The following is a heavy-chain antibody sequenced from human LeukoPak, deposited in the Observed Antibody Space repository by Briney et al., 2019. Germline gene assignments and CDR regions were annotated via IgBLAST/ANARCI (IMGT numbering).Heavy chain of an antibody. Sequence: SQTLSLTCTVSGGSISSGSYYWSWIRQPPGKGLEWIGSIYYSGSTYYNPSLKSRVTISVDTSKNQFSLKLSSVTAADTAVYYCARASVVAAGGPWFDPWGQGTLVTVSS. CDR1: GGSISSGSYY. D-gene: IGHD2-15*01. CDR3: ARASVVAAGGPWFDP. V-gene: IGHV4-30-4*08. CDR2: IYYSGST. J-gene: IGHJ5*02.